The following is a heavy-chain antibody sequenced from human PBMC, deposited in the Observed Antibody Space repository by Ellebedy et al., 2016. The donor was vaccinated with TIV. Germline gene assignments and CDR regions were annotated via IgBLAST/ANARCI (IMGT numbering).Heavy chain of an antibody. J-gene: IGHJ6*02. CDR2: IYSGGST. D-gene: IGHD6-13*01. Sequence: GESLKISXAASGFTFSSYAMSWVRQAPGKGLEWVSVIYSGGSTYYADSVKGRFTISRDNSKNTLYLQMNSLRAEDTAVYYCARSSLRIAAAGQTYYYYYGMDVWGQGTTVTVSS. CDR1: GFTFSSYA. CDR3: ARSSLRIAAAGQTYYYYYGMDV. V-gene: IGHV3-23*03.